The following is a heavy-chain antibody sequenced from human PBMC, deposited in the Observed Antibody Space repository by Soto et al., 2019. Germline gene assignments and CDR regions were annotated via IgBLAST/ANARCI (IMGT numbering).Heavy chain of an antibody. CDR1: GGTFSSYA. V-gene: IGHV1-69*13. CDR3: ARNRGNYYGMDV. J-gene: IGHJ6*02. D-gene: IGHD2-21*01. Sequence: SVKVSCKASGGTFSSYAISWVRQAPGQGLEWMGGIIPIFGTANYAQKFQGRVTITADESTSTAYMELSSLRSEDTAVYYCARNRGNYYGMDVWGQGTTVTVSS. CDR2: IIPIFGTA.